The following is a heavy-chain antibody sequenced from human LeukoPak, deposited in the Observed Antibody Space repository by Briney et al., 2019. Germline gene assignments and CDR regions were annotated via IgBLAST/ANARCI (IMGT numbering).Heavy chain of an antibody. D-gene: IGHD3-22*01. J-gene: IGHJ6*03. CDR2: IYYSGST. V-gene: IGHV4-59*01. CDR3: ARSSEGRYYYDSSGFSYYYYYMDV. CDR1: GGSLSSYY. Sequence: SETLSLTCTVSGGSLSSYYWSWIRHPPGKGLEWIGYIYYSGSTYYNPSLRSRVTISVDTSNNQFSLKLSSVTAADTAVYYCARSSEGRYYYDSSGFSYYYYYMDVWGKGTTVTISS.